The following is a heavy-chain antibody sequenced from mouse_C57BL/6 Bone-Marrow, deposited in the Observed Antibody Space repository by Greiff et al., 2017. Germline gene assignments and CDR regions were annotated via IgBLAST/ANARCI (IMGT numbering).Heavy chain of an antibody. CDR2: INPNNGGT. CDR3: ARGITTVVRRGYFDV. D-gene: IGHD1-1*01. V-gene: IGHV1-18*01. J-gene: IGHJ1*03. Sequence: VQLQQSGPELVKPGASVKIPCKASGYTFTDYNMDWVKQSHGKSLEWIGDINPNNGGTIYNQKFKGKATLTVDKSSSTAYMELRSLTSEDTAVYYGARGITTVVRRGYFDVWGTGTTVTVSS. CDR1: GYTFTDYN.